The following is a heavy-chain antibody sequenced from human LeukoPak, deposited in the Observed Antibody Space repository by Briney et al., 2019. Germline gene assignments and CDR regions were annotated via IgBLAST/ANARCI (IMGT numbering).Heavy chain of an antibody. D-gene: IGHD2-2*01. CDR1: GFTFGSYA. CDR3: ARDLSTRPGDY. V-gene: IGHV3-30*01. J-gene: IGHJ4*02. Sequence: GGSLRLSCAASGFTFGSYAMHWVRQAPGEVLEWVAVISYDGSNKYYADSVKGRFTISRDNSKNTLYLQMNSLRAEDTAVYYCARDLSTRPGDYWGQGTLVTVSS. CDR2: ISYDGSNK.